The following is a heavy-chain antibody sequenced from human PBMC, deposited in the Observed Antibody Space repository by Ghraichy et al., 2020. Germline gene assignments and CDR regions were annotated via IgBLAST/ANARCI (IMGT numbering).Heavy chain of an antibody. CDR3: ARGRLRYFDY. CDR1: GGTFSSYA. V-gene: IGHV1-69*13. Sequence: SVKVSCKASGGTFSSYAISWVRQAPVQGLEWMGVIIPIFGTANYAQKFQGRVTITADESTSTAYMELSSLRSEDTAVYYCARGRLRYFDYWGQGTLVTVSS. D-gene: IGHD4-17*01. J-gene: IGHJ4*02. CDR2: IIPIFGTA.